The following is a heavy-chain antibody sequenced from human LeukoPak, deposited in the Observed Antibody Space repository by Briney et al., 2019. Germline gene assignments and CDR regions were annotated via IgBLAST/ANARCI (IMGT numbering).Heavy chain of an antibody. CDR1: GGSFSGYQ. D-gene: IGHD3-10*01. CDR2: INHSGVA. Sequence: SVTLSLTCAVYGGSFSGYQWSWVRPPPGKGLEWIGEINHSGVADYNPSLKSRVTISLDTSKNQFSLRLRSVTAADTAMYYCARILRYYGSGSYGYWGQGTLVTVSS. V-gene: IGHV4-34*01. J-gene: IGHJ4*02. CDR3: ARILRYYGSGSYGY.